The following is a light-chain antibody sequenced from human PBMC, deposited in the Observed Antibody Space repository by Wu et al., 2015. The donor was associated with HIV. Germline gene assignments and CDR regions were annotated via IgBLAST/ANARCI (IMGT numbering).Light chain of an antibody. CDR1: QSVSSY. CDR3: QQYGSSPPLLT. Sequence: EIVLTQSPATLSLSPGERATLSCRASQSVSSYLAWYQQKPGQAPRLLIYNAFTRATGIPARFSGSGSGTHFTLTISRLEPEDFAVYYCQQYGSSPPLLTFGGGTKVEIK. J-gene: IGKJ4*01. V-gene: IGKV3-20*01. CDR2: NAF.